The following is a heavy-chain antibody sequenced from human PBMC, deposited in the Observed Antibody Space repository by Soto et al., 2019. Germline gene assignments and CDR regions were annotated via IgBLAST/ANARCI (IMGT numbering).Heavy chain of an antibody. D-gene: IGHD6-19*01. CDR1: GFTFNKHG. Sequence: AGGSLRLSCAASGFTFNKHGMHWVRQAPGKGLEWVAVVSYDGSQQFYADSVKGRFTISRDNSKNTVYLQMNSLRREDAAIYYCAKSHGYSSGWRADSWGQGTLVTVSS. V-gene: IGHV3-30*18. CDR3: AKSHGYSSGWRADS. CDR2: VSYDGSQQ. J-gene: IGHJ4*02.